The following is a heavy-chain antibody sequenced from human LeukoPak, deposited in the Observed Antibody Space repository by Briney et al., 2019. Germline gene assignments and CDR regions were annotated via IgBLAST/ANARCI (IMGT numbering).Heavy chain of an antibody. D-gene: IGHD1-20*01. Sequence: PSETLSLTCTVSGDSISSAGFYWSWIRQPAGKGLEGIGRMQTSDIVSYNPSLRSRVTISIDTSKNQFSLRLTSVTAADTAVYYCVRDGGTFITESSTDGHNWLDPWGQGSLVTVSS. J-gene: IGHJ5*02. CDR2: MQTSDIV. CDR1: GDSISSAGFY. V-gene: IGHV4-61*02. CDR3: VRDGGTFITESSTDGHNWLDP.